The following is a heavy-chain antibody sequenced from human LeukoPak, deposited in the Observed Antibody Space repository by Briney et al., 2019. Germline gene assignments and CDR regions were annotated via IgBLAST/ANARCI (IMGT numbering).Heavy chain of an antibody. D-gene: IGHD3-3*01. Sequence: GGSLRLSCAASGFTFSSFWMTWVRQAPGKRLEWVAFIRYDGSNKYYADSVKGRFTISRDNSKNTLYLQMNSLRAEDTAVYYCAKEFWSGYYAQDYWGQGTLVTVSS. CDR1: GFTFSSFW. V-gene: IGHV3-30*02. CDR3: AKEFWSGYYAQDY. J-gene: IGHJ4*02. CDR2: IRYDGSNK.